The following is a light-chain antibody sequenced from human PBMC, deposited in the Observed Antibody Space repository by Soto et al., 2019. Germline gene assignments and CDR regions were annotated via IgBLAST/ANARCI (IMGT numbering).Light chain of an antibody. J-gene: IGKJ1*01. CDR1: QSISGTY. Sequence: VLTQSPGTLSLTSGERATLSCRASQSISGTYLAWYQQKPGQAPRLLIYSASTRATGIPDRFSGSGSGTEFTLTISSLQSEDFAVYYCQQYNNWPPTFGQGTKV. V-gene: IGKV3D-15*01. CDR2: SAS. CDR3: QQYNNWPPT.